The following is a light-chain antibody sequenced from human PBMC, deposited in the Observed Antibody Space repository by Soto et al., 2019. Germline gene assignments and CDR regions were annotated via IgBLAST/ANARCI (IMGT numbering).Light chain of an antibody. Sequence: QSVLTQPPSASGSPGQSVTISCTGTSSDVGAFDYVSWYQQYPGEAPKLLIYDVNKRPSGVPDRFSGSKSDNTASLTVSGLQAEDEPDFYCSSYAGNNIFVFGTGTKVTVL. V-gene: IGLV2-8*01. J-gene: IGLJ1*01. CDR2: DVN. CDR3: SSYAGNNIFV. CDR1: SSDVGAFDY.